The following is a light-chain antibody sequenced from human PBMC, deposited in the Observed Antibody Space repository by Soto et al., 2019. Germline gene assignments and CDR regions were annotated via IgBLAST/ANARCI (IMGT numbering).Light chain of an antibody. CDR1: QNIYSN. CDR2: RAS. J-gene: IGKJ1*01. Sequence: EIVLTQSPATLSVSPGERVTLSCRASQNIYSNIAWYQQRPGQAPRLLIYRASTRATGIPARFSGSGSGTEFTLTISSLQSEDFAVYYCQQYNNWPRTFGQGTKVDIK. CDR3: QQYNNWPRT. V-gene: IGKV3-15*01.